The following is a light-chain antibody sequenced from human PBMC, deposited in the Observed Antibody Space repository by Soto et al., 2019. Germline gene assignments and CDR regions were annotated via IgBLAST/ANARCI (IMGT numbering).Light chain of an antibody. Sequence: QSALTQPASMSGSPGQSITISCTGSNTDVGGYNSVSWYQQYPGKAPKLMIYDVTNRPSGVPDRFSGSKSGNTASLTISGLQPEDEAHYYCCSYTNINTNVFGTGTKLTVL. V-gene: IGLV2-14*03. CDR2: DVT. CDR1: NTDVGGYNS. CDR3: CSYTNINTNV. J-gene: IGLJ1*01.